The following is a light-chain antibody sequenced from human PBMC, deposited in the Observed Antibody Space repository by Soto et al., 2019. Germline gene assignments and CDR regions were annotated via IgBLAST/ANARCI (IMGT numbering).Light chain of an antibody. J-gene: IGKJ1*01. Sequence: VLTQSPSTLSLSPGERATLSCRASQSVSSYLAWYQQKPGQAPRLLIYDASNRATGIPSRFSGSGSGTDFTLTISSLQPEDFATYYCQQSYSTPRTFGQGTKVDI. CDR1: QSVSSY. CDR2: DAS. CDR3: QQSYSTPRT. V-gene: IGKV3-11*01.